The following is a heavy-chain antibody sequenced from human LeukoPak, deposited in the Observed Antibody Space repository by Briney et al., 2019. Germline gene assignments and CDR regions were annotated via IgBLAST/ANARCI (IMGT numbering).Heavy chain of an antibody. Sequence: PGGTLRLSCAASGFTFSSYGMSWVRQAPGKGLEWVSAISGSGGSTYYADSVKGRFTISRDNSKNKLYLQMNSLRAEHTAVYYCANAPTLAAAGILHWGQGTLVTVSS. CDR2: ISGSGGST. J-gene: IGHJ4*02. CDR1: GFTFSSYG. V-gene: IGHV3-23*01. D-gene: IGHD6-13*01. CDR3: ANAPTLAAAGILH.